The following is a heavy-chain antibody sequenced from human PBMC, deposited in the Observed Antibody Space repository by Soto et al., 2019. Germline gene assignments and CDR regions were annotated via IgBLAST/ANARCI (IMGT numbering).Heavy chain of an antibody. CDR3: AKPDRRQSGYYDDAFDI. Sequence: PGGSLRLSCAASGFTFDDYAMHWVRQAPGKGLEWVSGISRNSGSIGYADSVKGRFTISRDNAKNSLYLQMNSLRAEDTALYYCAKPDRRQSGYYDDAFDIWGQGTMVTVSS. CDR1: GFTFDDYA. CDR2: ISRNSGSI. V-gene: IGHV3-9*01. J-gene: IGHJ3*02. D-gene: IGHD3-22*01.